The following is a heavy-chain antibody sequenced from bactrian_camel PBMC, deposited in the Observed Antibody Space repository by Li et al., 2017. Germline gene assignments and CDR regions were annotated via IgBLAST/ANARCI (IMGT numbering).Heavy chain of an antibody. V-gene: IGHV3S53*01. CDR2: IDSNDFI. CDR1: GSLDNGYC. CDR3: AADPSLWICPQYWRVSTGY. Sequence: HVQLVESGGGSVQAGGSLRLSCAASGSLDNGYCMGWFRQGPGKERELVAVIDSNDFIRYSDAVQGRFTLSKDDAKNSFFLQMDSLKSEDTAVYYCAADPSLWICPQYWRVSTGYWGQGTQVTVS. D-gene: IGHD1*01. J-gene: IGHJ4*01.